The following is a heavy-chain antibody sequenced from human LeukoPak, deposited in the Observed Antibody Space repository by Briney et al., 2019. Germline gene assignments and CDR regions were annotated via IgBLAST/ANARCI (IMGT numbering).Heavy chain of an antibody. CDR3: AAISYLAFDI. D-gene: IGHD2/OR15-2a*01. Sequence: GGSLRLSCAASGFTFSSYWMHWVRQAPGKGLVWVSRINTGGSSTDYADSVKGRFTISRDNAKNSLYLRMNSLRADDTAVYYCAAISYLAFDIWGQGTMVTVSS. J-gene: IGHJ3*02. CDR2: INTGGSST. V-gene: IGHV3-74*01. CDR1: GFTFSSYW.